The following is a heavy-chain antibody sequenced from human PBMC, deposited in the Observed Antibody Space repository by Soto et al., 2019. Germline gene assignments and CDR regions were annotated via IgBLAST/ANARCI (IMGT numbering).Heavy chain of an antibody. J-gene: IGHJ4*02. CDR1: GGSFSTNC. D-gene: IGHD5-12*01. V-gene: IGHV4-34*01. Sequence: QVQLQQWGAGLVKPSETLSLTCAVHGGSFSTNCWLRIRQPPGRGLAWIGEIDNRGRTNYHPSLKSRVTVAQDTSKSQVSQKMTSVTAANTALYYCARKGVEATGGAINFWGQVTLVTVSS. CDR3: ARKGVEATGGAINF. CDR2: IDNRGRT.